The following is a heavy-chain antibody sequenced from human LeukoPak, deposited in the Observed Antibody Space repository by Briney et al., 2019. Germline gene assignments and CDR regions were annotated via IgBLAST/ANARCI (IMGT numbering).Heavy chain of an antibody. Sequence: PGGSLRLSRAASGFTFSSYSMSWGREAPGKGVEWVSYISSTSSTIYYADSVKGRFTISRDTAKNSLYLQMNSLRAEDTAVYSCARGDYGDYWNYYYMDVWGKGTTVTVSS. CDR1: GFTFSSYS. CDR2: ISSTSSTI. V-gene: IGHV3-48*01. D-gene: IGHD4-17*01. CDR3: ARGDYGDYWNYYYMDV. J-gene: IGHJ6*03.